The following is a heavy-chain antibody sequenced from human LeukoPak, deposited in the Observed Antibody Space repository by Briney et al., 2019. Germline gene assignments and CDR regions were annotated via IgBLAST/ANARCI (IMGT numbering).Heavy chain of an antibody. Sequence: ASVKVSCKAAGFSLSGYYIYWVRRAPGQGLEWMGWTKPKDGGTNYADNFEGRVTLTRDTSTNTAFMELTKLRSDDTAVYYCTPARREQDYVYVADFFDYWGQGTLVIVS. D-gene: IGHD3-10*02. CDR2: TKPKDGGT. V-gene: IGHV1-2*02. CDR3: TPARREQDYVYVADFFDY. CDR1: GFSLSGYY. J-gene: IGHJ4*02.